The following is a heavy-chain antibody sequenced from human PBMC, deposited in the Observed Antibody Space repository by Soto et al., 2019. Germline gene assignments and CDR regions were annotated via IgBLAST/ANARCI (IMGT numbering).Heavy chain of an antibody. CDR3: AKERSGRTAAGTGWFGP. J-gene: IGHJ5*02. V-gene: IGHV4-34*01. CDR1: GGSFSGYY. CDR2: INHSGST. D-gene: IGHD6-13*01. Sequence: SETLSLTCAVYGGSFSGYYWSWIRQPPGKGLEWIGEINHSGSTNYNPSLKSRVTISVDTSKNQFSLKLSSVTAADTAVYYCAKERSGRTAAGTGWFGPWGQGTLVTVSS.